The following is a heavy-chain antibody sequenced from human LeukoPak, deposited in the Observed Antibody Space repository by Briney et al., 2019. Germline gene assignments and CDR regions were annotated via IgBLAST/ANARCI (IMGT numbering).Heavy chain of an antibody. J-gene: IGHJ5*02. CDR3: ASATVTTWYNWFDP. D-gene: IGHD4-11*01. CDR2: IYYSGST. Sequence: PSETLSLTCTVSGGSIGSHYWSWIRQPPGKGLEWIGYIYYSGSTNYNPSLKSRVTISVDTSKNQFSLKLSSVTAADTAVYYCASATVTTWYNWFDPWGQGTLVTVSS. V-gene: IGHV4-59*11. CDR1: GGSIGSHY.